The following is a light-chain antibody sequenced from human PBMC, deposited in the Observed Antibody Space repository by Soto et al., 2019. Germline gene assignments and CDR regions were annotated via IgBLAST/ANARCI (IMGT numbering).Light chain of an antibody. Sequence: QSVLTQPPSVSAAPGQKVAISCSGSTSNIGNNYVSWYQQLPEKAPKLLIYDTDKRPSGIPDRFSGSKSGTSATLGITGLQTGDDAEYYCAAWDSGLSAVVFGGGTKVTVL. J-gene: IGLJ3*02. CDR1: TSNIGNNY. CDR2: DTD. V-gene: IGLV1-51*01. CDR3: AAWDSGLSAVV.